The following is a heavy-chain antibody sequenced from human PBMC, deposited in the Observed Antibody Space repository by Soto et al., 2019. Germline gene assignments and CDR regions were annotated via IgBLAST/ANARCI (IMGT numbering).Heavy chain of an antibody. CDR2: IWYDGSNK. CDR3: ATYSSSWYKFDY. Sequence: QVQLVESGGGVVQPGRSLRLSCAASGFTFSSYGMHWVRQAPGKGLEWVAVIWYDGSNKYYADSVKGRFTISRDNSKNTLYLQMNSLRAEDTAVYYCATYSSSWYKFDYWGQGTLVTVSS. D-gene: IGHD6-13*01. V-gene: IGHV3-33*01. CDR1: GFTFSSYG. J-gene: IGHJ4*02.